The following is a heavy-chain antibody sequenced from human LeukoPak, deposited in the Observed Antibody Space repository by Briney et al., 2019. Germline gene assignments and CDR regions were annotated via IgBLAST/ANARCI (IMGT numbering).Heavy chain of an antibody. Sequence: PGGSLRLSCAASGFTFSRYSMNWVRQAPEKGLEWVSSISGSSSYIYYADSVKGRFTISRDNSKNFLYLQMNSLRGEDTALYYCAKDVYASSGYYFDYWGRGTLVTVSS. CDR1: GFTFSRYS. CDR3: AKDVYASSGYYFDY. V-gene: IGHV3-21*04. CDR2: ISGSSSYI. J-gene: IGHJ4*02. D-gene: IGHD3-22*01.